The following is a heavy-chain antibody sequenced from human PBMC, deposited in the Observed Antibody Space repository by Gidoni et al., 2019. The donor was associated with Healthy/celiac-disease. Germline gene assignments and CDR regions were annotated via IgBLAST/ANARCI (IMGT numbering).Heavy chain of an antibody. V-gene: IGHV1-46*01. CDR2: INPSGGST. D-gene: IGHD1-26*01. Sequence: QVQLVQSGAEVKKPGASVKVSCKASGYTFTSYNMHWVRQAPGQGLEWMGIINPSGGSTSYAQKFQGRVTMTRDTSTSTVYMELSSLRSEDTAVYYCAREGTWELPDYWGQGTLVTVSS. CDR1: GYTFTSYN. CDR3: AREGTWELPDY. J-gene: IGHJ4*02.